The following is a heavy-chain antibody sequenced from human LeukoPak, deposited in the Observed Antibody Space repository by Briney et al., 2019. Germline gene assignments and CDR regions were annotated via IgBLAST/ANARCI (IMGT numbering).Heavy chain of an antibody. Sequence: GASVKVSCKASGYTFTTYGISWVRQAPGQRLEWMGWIGTENAYTIYAEKFQGRVTLTTDTSTTTVHMELRSLRSDDTAVYYCARDRERGFDYWGQGSLVTVSS. D-gene: IGHD5-24*01. V-gene: IGHV1-18*01. J-gene: IGHJ4*02. CDR1: GYTFTTYG. CDR2: IGTENAYT. CDR3: ARDRERGFDY.